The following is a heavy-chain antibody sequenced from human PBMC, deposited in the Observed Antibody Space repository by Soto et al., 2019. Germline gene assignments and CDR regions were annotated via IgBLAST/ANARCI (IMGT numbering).Heavy chain of an antibody. D-gene: IGHD2-2*02. V-gene: IGHV1-69*01. CDR2: IIPIVGTA. Sequence: QVQLVQSGAEVKKPGSSVKVSCKASGGTFSSYAISWVRQAPGQGLEWMGGIIPIVGTANYAQKFQGRVTITADESTSTAYMELSSLRSEDTSVYYCARDKKIVVVPAAIGDYYYYGMDVWGHGTTVTVSS. CDR1: GGTFSSYA. CDR3: ARDKKIVVVPAAIGDYYYYGMDV. J-gene: IGHJ6*02.